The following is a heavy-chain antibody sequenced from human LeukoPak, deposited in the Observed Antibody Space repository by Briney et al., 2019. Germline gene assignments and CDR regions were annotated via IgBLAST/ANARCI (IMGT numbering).Heavy chain of an antibody. CDR1: RGTFSSYA. CDR3: ARGGGYSGYDPGAYYYYYMDV. D-gene: IGHD5-12*01. CDR2: IIPIFGTA. Sequence: AAVKVSCMASRGTFSSYAISWVRQAPGQGLEWMGGIIPIFGTANYAQKFQGRVTITTDESTSTAYMELSSLRSEDTAVYYCARGGGYSGYDPGAYYYYYMDVWGKGTTVTVSS. V-gene: IGHV1-69*05. J-gene: IGHJ6*03.